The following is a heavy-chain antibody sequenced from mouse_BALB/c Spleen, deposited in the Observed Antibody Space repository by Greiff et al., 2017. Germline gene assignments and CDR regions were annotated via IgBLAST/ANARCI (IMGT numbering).Heavy chain of an antibody. Sequence: VQLQQSGPGLVAPSQSLSITCTVSGFSLTSYGVHWVRQPPGKGLEWLVVIWSDGSTTYNSALKSRLSISKDNSKSQVFLKMNSLQTDDTAMYYCARHDGKRRGSTMSRAMDYWGQGTSVTVSS. V-gene: IGHV2-6-1*01. CDR2: IWSDGST. D-gene: IGHD2-4*01. CDR3: ARHDGKRRGSTMSRAMDY. CDR1: GFSLTSYG. J-gene: IGHJ4*01.